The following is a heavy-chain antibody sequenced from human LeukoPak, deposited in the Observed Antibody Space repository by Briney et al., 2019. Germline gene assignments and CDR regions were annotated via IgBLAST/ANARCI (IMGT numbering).Heavy chain of an antibody. CDR3: ARAQSRRVGHFDL. J-gene: IGHJ2*01. D-gene: IGHD3-10*01. CDR2: ISSSSSTI. Sequence: GGSLRLSCAASGFTFSNYNMNWVRQAPGKGLEWVSYISSSSSTIYYADSVKGRFTISRENVKNSLSLQMNSLRAGDTAVYYCARAQSRRVGHFDLWGRGTLVTVSS. V-gene: IGHV3-48*01. CDR1: GFTFSNYN.